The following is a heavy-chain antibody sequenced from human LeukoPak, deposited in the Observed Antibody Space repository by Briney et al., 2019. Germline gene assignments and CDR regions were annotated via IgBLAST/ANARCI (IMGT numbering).Heavy chain of an antibody. CDR2: IKQDGSEK. CDR3: ARVFTTTDYYDSSGYPRRGYYYYYMDV. D-gene: IGHD3-22*01. CDR1: GFTFSSNW. J-gene: IGHJ6*03. Sequence: GGSLRLSCAASGFTFSSNWMSWVRQAQGKGMEWVYNIKQDGSEKYYVDSVKGRLTISRDYDKNSLYLQMNSLRAEDKAQYYCARVFTTTDYYDSSGYPRRGYYYYYMDVWGKGTTVTISS. V-gene: IGHV3-7*03.